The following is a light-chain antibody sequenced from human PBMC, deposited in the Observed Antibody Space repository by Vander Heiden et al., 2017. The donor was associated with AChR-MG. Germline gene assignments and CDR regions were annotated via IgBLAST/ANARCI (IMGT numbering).Light chain of an antibody. CDR3: SSRDSSGNQL. CDR2: GKN. CDR1: SLRSYY. V-gene: IGLV3-19*01. Sequence: SSELTQDPAVSVALGQTVRITCPGDSLRSYYASWYQQKPGQAPVLVIYGKNSRPSGIPDRFSGSSSGDTASLSITGAQAEDEADYHCSSRDSSGNQLFGGGTKLTVL. J-gene: IGLJ2*01.